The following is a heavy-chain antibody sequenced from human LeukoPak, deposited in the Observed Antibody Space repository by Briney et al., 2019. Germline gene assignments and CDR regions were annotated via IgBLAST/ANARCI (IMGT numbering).Heavy chain of an antibody. Sequence: GGSLRLSCAASGFTFSSYWMSWVRQAPGKGLEWVANIKQDGSEKYYVDSVKGRFTISRDNAKNSLYLQMNSLRAEDTAVYYCAREAQSGLWFGRGFDPWGQGTLVTVSS. CDR2: IKQDGSEK. D-gene: IGHD3-10*01. J-gene: IGHJ5*02. CDR1: GFTFSSYW. V-gene: IGHV3-7*01. CDR3: AREAQSGLWFGRGFDP.